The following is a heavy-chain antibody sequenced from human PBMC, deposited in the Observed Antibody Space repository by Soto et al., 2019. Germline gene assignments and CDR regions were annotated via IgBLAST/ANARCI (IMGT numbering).Heavy chain of an antibody. Sequence: PSQTLSLTCVISGDSVSSNSAAWNWIRQSPSRGLEWLGRTYYRSKWYNDYAVSVKSRITINPDTSKNQFSLQLNSVTPEDTAVYYCARVGFCSSTSCYEVEDYNWFDPWGQGTLVTSPQ. D-gene: IGHD2-2*01. CDR1: GDSVSSNSAA. J-gene: IGHJ5*02. V-gene: IGHV6-1*01. CDR3: ARVGFCSSTSCYEVEDYNWFDP. CDR2: TYYRSKWYN.